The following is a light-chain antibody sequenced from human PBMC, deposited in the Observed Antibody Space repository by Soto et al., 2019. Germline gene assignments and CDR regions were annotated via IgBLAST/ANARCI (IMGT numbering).Light chain of an antibody. Sequence: QSLLTQPPSVSGAPGQRVTISCTGSSSNIGAGYDVHWYQQLPGTAPKLLMYGNTNRPSGVPDRFSGSKSDTSASLAITGLQAEDAADYYCQSYDSSLSGSVFGGGTKLTVL. J-gene: IGLJ2*01. CDR1: SSNIGAGYD. CDR2: GNT. CDR3: QSYDSSLSGSV. V-gene: IGLV1-40*01.